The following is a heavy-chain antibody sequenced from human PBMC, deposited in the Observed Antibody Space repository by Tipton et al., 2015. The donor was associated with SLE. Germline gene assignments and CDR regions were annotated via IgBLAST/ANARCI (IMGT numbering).Heavy chain of an antibody. Sequence: TLSLTCAVYGGSFSGYYWSWIRPPPGTGLEWIGEINHSASTTYNPSLTSRVTISIDTSKNQFSLKLSSVTAADTAVYYCARGLSSLVGFYDYYYRDVWGKGTTVTVSS. J-gene: IGHJ6*03. V-gene: IGHV4-34*01. D-gene: IGHD2-8*02. CDR3: ARGLSSLVGFYDYYYRDV. CDR2: INHSAST. CDR1: GGSFSGYY.